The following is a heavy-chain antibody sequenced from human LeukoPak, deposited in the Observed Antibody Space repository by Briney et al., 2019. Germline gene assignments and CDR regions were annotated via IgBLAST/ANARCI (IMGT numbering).Heavy chain of an antibody. V-gene: IGHV3-48*04. CDR3: ARDLVVRGRWSWFDP. J-gene: IGHJ5*02. CDR1: GFTFSSYG. CDR2: ISSSGSTI. Sequence: PGGSLRLSCAASGFTFSSYGMSWVRQAPGKGLEWVSYISSSGSTIYYADSVKGRFTISRDNAKNSLYLQMNSLRVEDMAVYYCARDLVVRGRWSWFDPRGQGTLVTASS. D-gene: IGHD3-10*01.